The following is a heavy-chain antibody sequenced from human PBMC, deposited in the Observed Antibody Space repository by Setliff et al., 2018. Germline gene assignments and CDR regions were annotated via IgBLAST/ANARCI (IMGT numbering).Heavy chain of an antibody. CDR3: TRDQDYYGMDV. Sequence: GGSLRLSCAGSGFTFNTYWMTWVLQAPGKGLEWVASITHDGSKTYILDSVKGRFTISRDNTKNSLYLQMNSLRGEDTAVYHCTRDQDYYGMDVWGQGTTVTVSS. V-gene: IGHV3-7*01. CDR2: ITHDGSKT. J-gene: IGHJ6*02. CDR1: GFTFNTYW.